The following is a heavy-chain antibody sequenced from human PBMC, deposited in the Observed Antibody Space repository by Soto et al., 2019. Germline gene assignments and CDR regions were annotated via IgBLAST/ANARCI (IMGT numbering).Heavy chain of an antibody. V-gene: IGHV4-39*01. CDR2: IYYSGST. CDR3: ARLWNDYAFDY. J-gene: IGHJ4*02. D-gene: IGHD4-17*01. CDR1: GGSISSSSYY. Sequence: QLQLQESGPGLVKPSETLSLTCTVSGGSISSSSYYWGWIRQPPGKGLEWIGSIYYSGSTYYNPSLKSRVTISVDTSKNQFSLKLSSVTAADTAVYYCARLWNDYAFDYWGQGTLVTVSS.